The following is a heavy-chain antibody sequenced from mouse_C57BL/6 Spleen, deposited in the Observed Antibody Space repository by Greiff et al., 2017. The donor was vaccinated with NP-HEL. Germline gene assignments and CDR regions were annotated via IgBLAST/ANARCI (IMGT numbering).Heavy chain of an antibody. J-gene: IGHJ3*01. V-gene: IGHV1-80*01. Sequence: VQLQQSGAELVKPGASVKISCKASGYAFSSYWMNWVKQRPGTGLEWIGQIYPGDGDTNYNGKFKGKATLTADKSSSTAYMQLSSLTSEDSAVYFCARLYYDYDWFAYWGQGTLVTVSA. D-gene: IGHD2-4*01. CDR3: ARLYYDYDWFAY. CDR2: IYPGDGDT. CDR1: GYAFSSYW.